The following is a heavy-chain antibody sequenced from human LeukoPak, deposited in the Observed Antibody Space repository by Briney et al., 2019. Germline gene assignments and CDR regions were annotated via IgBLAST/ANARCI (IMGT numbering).Heavy chain of an antibody. V-gene: IGHV4-39*01. Sequence: SETLSLTCTVSGGAISRGGYYWSWTRQLPEKGLEWIGYIYYSGSAYYNPSLKSRVTISVDTSKNQFSLKLSSVTAADTAVYYCARGHQVPAAMQGYYYYYGMDVWGQGTTVTVSS. CDR3: ARGHQVPAAMQGYYYYYGMDV. CDR2: IYYSGSA. CDR1: GGAISRGGYY. J-gene: IGHJ6*02. D-gene: IGHD2-2*01.